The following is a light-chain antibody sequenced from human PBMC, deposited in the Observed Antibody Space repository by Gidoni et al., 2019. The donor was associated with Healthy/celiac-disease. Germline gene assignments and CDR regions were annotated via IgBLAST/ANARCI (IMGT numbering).Light chain of an antibody. CDR2: DVS. CDR3: CSYEGSYVV. V-gene: IGLV2-11*01. J-gene: IGLJ2*01. Sequence: SALTQPLPVPGSPGQSVTISCTGTSSDVGGYNYVSWYQQHPGKAPKLMIYDVSKRPSGVPDRFSGSKSGNTASLTISGLQAEDEADYYCCSYEGSYVVFGGGTKLTVL. CDR1: SSDVGGYNY.